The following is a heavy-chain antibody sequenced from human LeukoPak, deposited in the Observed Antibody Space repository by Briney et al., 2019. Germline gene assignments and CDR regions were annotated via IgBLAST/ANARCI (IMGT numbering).Heavy chain of an antibody. V-gene: IGHV3-7*01. CDR3: ATRGKYGDRWDHLAD. CDR1: GFTFNNYR. Sequence: GGSLRLSCAASGFTFNNYRMSWVGQAPGKGLEGVATVNADGSNTYYEDAVKGRVTISRDKAKSSLILQMNSLRAEDTAGYYCATRGKYGDRWDHLADWGQGTLVTVSS. J-gene: IGHJ4*02. D-gene: IGHD4-17*01. CDR2: VNADGSNT.